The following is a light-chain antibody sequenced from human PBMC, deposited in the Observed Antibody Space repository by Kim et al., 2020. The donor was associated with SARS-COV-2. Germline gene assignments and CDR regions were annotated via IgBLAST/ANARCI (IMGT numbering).Light chain of an antibody. CDR1: QSVSSN. CDR2: GAS. Sequence: EIVMTQSPATLSVSPGERATLSCRASQSVSSNLAWYQQKPGQAPRLLIYGASTRATGIPARFSGSGSGTEFTLTISSLQSEDFAVYYCQQYSFWYTFGQGTKLEI. V-gene: IGKV3-15*01. CDR3: QQYSFWYT. J-gene: IGKJ2*01.